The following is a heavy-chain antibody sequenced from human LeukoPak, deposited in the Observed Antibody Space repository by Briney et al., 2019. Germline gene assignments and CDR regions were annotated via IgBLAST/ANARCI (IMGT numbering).Heavy chain of an antibody. J-gene: IGHJ4*02. CDR3: ARGHSGYYYGGVGVYFDY. CDR2: IYYSGST. CDR1: GGSISSSSYY. D-gene: IGHD3-22*01. Sequence: PSETLSLTCTVSGGSISSSSYYWGWIRQPPGKGLEWIGSIYYSGSTYYNPSLKSRVTISVDTSKNQFSLKLSSVTAADTAVYYCARGHSGYYYGGVGVYFDYWGQGTLVTVSS. V-gene: IGHV4-39*07.